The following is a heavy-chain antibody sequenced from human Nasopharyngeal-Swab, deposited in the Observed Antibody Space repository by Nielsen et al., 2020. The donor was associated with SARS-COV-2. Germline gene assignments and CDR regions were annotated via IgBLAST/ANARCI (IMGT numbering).Heavy chain of an antibody. D-gene: IGHD2-15*01. V-gene: IGHV3-11*01. CDR2: ISSSGGTV. CDR3: ARPPYCSGGSCYSMGLDY. Sequence: GGSLRLSYAASGFTFSDYYMSWIRQAPGKGLEWVSHISSSGGTVYYADSVKGRFTISRDNAKNSLYLQMNSLRAEDTAVYYCARPPYCSGGSCYSMGLDYWGQGTLVPVSS. CDR1: GFTFSDYY. J-gene: IGHJ4*02.